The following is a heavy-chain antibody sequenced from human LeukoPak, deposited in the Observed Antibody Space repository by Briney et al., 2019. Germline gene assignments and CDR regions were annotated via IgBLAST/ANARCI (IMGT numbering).Heavy chain of an antibody. CDR3: ARQGFTVSYYFLDY. CDR1: GDFFKNYW. Sequence: SETLSLTCDVSGDFFKNYWWGWVRQPPGKGLEWIGRVYATGSTRFNPSLKSRLTMSMDTSTNQLPLKLTSVTAADTAVYFCARQGFTVSYYFLDYWSQGTLAAVSS. V-gene: IGHV4-4*07. CDR2: VYATGST. D-gene: IGHD3-10*01. J-gene: IGHJ4*02.